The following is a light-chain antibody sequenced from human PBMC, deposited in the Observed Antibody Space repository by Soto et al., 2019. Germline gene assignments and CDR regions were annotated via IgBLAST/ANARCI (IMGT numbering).Light chain of an antibody. CDR1: SSDVGSYNL. V-gene: IGLV2-23*01. CDR3: YSYAGENLYV. CDR2: EGT. Sequence: QSVLAQPASVSASPGQSITIPCTGTSSDVGSYNLVSWFQQHPGKVPKLLIYEGTKRPSGLSDRFSGSKSGTTASLTISELQAEDEAHYYCYSYAGENLYVFGTGTKV. J-gene: IGLJ1*01.